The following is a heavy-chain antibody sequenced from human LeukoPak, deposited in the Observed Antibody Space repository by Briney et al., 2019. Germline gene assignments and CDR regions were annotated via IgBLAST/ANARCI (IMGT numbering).Heavy chain of an antibody. D-gene: IGHD3-22*01. V-gene: IGHV4-59*08. J-gene: IGHJ4*02. CDR2: IYDSGST. CDR1: GGSISSYY. CDR3: ARQMYYYDSSGYYWEYYFDY. Sequence: SETLSLTCSVSGGSISSYYWSWIRQPPGKGLEWIGYIYDSGSTNFKSPLKSRVTMSGDTSKNQFSLKLSSVTAADTAVYYCARQMYYYDSSGYYWEYYFDYWGQGTLVTVSS.